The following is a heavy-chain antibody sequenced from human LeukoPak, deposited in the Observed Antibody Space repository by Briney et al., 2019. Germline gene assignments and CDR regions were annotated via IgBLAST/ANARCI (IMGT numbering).Heavy chain of an antibody. J-gene: IGHJ3*02. D-gene: IGHD3-22*01. V-gene: IGHV1-18*01. CDR3: AKDEKGYYYDTSGYPDAFDI. Sequence: GASVKVSCKASGYTFTSYGISWVRQAPGQGLEWMGWISAYNGNTNYAQKLQGRVTMTTDTSTSTAYMELSSLRSEDTAVYYCAKDEKGYYYDTSGYPDAFDIWGQGTMVTVSS. CDR2: ISAYNGNT. CDR1: GYTFTSYG.